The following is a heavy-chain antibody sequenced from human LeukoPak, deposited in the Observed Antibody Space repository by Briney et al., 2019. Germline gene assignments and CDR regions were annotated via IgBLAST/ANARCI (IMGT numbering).Heavy chain of an antibody. Sequence: GRSLRLSCAASGFTFSSYAMHWVRQAPGKGLEWVAVISYDGSNKYYADSVKGRFTISRDNSKNTLYLQMNSLRAEDTAVYYCARTPYGITFGGVIGLFDYWGQGTLVTVSS. J-gene: IGHJ4*02. CDR1: GFTFSSYA. CDR2: ISYDGSNK. V-gene: IGHV3-30-3*01. CDR3: ARTPYGITFGGVIGLFDY. D-gene: IGHD3-16*02.